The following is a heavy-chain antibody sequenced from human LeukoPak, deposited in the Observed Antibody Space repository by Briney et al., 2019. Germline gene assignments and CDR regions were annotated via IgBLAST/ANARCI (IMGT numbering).Heavy chain of an antibody. D-gene: IGHD2-2*01. V-gene: IGHV1-2*02. J-gene: IGHJ5*02. Sequence: ASVKVSCKASGYVFTAYYMHWVRQVPGQGLEWMGWINPNSGDSKFALKFQGRVALTRGTSISTVYMQLSSLRSDDTAIYYCARDGFYCSSTSCSLNWFDPWGQGTLVTVSS. CDR1: GYVFTAYY. CDR3: ARDGFYCSSTSCSLNWFDP. CDR2: INPNSGDS.